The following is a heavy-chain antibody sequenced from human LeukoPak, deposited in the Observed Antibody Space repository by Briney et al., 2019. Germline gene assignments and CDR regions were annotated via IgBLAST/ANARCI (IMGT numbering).Heavy chain of an antibody. V-gene: IGHV4-30-4*01. Sequence: SETLSLTCTVSGGSISSGDYYWSWIRQPPGKGLEWIGYIYYSGSTYYNPSLKSRVTISVDTSKNQFSLKLSSVTAADTAVYYCARESTVVTFYAFDIWGQGTMVTVSS. CDR3: ARESTVVTFYAFDI. CDR1: GGSISSGDYY. D-gene: IGHD4-23*01. J-gene: IGHJ3*02. CDR2: IYYSGST.